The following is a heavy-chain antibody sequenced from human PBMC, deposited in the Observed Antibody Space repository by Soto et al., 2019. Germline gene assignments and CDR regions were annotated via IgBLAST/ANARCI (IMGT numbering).Heavy chain of an antibody. Sequence: GGSLRLSCAASGFTFSSYAMSWVRQAPGKGLEWVSAISGSGGSTYYADSVKGRFTISRDDSKNTLYLQMNSLRAEDTAVYYCAKDRRFGELTYAFDIWGQGTMVTVSS. V-gene: IGHV3-23*01. D-gene: IGHD3-10*01. J-gene: IGHJ3*02. CDR2: ISGSGGST. CDR3: AKDRRFGELTYAFDI. CDR1: GFTFSSYA.